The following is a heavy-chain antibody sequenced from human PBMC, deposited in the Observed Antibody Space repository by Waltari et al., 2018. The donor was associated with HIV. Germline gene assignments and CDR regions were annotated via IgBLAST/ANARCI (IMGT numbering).Heavy chain of an antibody. Sequence: QLQLQESGPGLVKPSETLSLTCTVSGDSISSSSYYWGWIRQPPGKGLEWIGSISYSGRTYYNPSLKSRVTISVDTSKNQFSLKLSSVTAADTAVYYCARRAVVVTAKGPFDPWGQGTLVTVSS. CDR3: ARRAVVVTAKGPFDP. CDR2: ISYSGRT. D-gene: IGHD2-21*02. J-gene: IGHJ5*02. CDR1: GDSISSSSYY. V-gene: IGHV4-39*01.